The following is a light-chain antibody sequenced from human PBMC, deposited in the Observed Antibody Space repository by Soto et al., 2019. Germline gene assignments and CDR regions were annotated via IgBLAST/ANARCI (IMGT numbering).Light chain of an antibody. J-gene: IGKJ2*03. CDR2: KVF. V-gene: IGKV2-30*02. CDR1: QSLVHSSGNTF. Sequence: DGLLTQSPLSLSVTVGQPASISCRSSQSLVHSSGNTFLSWFFQRPGQSPRRLIYKVFNRDSGAPDRFSGSGSGTHFTLQITRVEAEVVGVYYCIQYAHWPHSFGQGTKLEIK. CDR3: IQYAHWPHS.